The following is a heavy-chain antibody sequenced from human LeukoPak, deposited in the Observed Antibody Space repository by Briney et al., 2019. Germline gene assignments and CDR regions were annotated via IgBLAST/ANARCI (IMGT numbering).Heavy chain of an antibody. CDR3: ARTNQISETAFVS. J-gene: IGHJ3*02. CDR2: VLSSGST. CDR1: TGATNKYY. V-gene: IGHV4-59*01. Sequence: SEPLSLTCTVSTGATNKYYWSWIRPTPGNGLEWIGYVLSSGSTNYNPSVKSRVTISVDTSKNQFSLKRGPVTAADPAVYYCARTNQISETAFVSWGEGTMVIVSS. D-gene: IGHD1-14*01.